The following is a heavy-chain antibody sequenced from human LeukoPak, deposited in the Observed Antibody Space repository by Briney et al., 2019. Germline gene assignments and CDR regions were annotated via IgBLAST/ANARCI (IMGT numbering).Heavy chain of an antibody. D-gene: IGHD5/OR15-5a*01. J-gene: IGHJ4*02. CDR2: IAGNDGST. CDR1: TLTFTNYA. Sequence: SGGSLRLSCTASTLTFTNYAMSCVRQAQGKGLEWVSAIAGNDGSTFYADGRFTISRDNSKNTVYLQLSSLRAEDTAIYYCARDLPGGGVYGRFHSWGPGTLVTVSS. CDR3: ARDLPGGGVYGRFHS. V-gene: IGHV3-23*01.